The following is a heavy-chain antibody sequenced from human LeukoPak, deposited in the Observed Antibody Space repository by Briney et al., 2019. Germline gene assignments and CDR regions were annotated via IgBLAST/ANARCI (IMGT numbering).Heavy chain of an antibody. V-gene: IGHV4-61*02. CDR3: ARGGSSWYSDCFDP. CDR2: IYTSESN. CDR1: GGSISSGSYY. Sequence: PSQTLSLSCTGSGGSISSGSYYWSWIRQPAGKGLEWIGRIYTSESNKYPPSLKIRVNISVATSKNQFSLKLSSVTAADTAVYYCARGGSSWYSDCFDPWGKGTLVTVSS. J-gene: IGHJ5*02. D-gene: IGHD6-13*01.